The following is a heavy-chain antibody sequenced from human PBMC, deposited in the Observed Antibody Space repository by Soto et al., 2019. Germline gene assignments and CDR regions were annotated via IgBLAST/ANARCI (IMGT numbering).Heavy chain of an antibody. D-gene: IGHD1-20*01. Sequence: LVRFSCKGCCDTFSSYGISGVRQAPGQGLEWMGRISTYNGHTNYAETLQHRLTMTTDTSTGTASLEPRTLISDDTAVYYCARDLGLHNGYYFGMDVWG. CDR1: CDTFSSYG. CDR2: ISTYNGHT. CDR3: ARDLGLHNGYYFGMDV. V-gene: IGHV1-18*04. J-gene: IGHJ6*02.